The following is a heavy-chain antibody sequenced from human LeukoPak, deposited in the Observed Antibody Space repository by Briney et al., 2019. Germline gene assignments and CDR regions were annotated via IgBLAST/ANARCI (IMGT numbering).Heavy chain of an antibody. CDR2: IYRSGAT. V-gene: IGHV4-4*02. CDR1: GDSFSSNNY. Sequence: PSETLSLTCTVSGDSFSSNNYWTWVRQPPGKGLESIGEIYRSGATNYNPSLRGRVTVSLDKSKNQFSLRLNSVTAADTAIYYCARNAGYSDLNYWGQGVLVTVSS. D-gene: IGHD3-22*01. CDR3: ARNAGYSDLNY. J-gene: IGHJ4*02.